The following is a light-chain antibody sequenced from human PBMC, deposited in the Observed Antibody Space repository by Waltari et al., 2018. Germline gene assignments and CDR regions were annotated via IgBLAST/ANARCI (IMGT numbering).Light chain of an antibody. V-gene: IGLV3-21*01. CDR1: NIGGKS. CDR2: NDN. Sequence: SYVLTQAPSVSVAPGKTAKISCGAYNIGGKSVHWYQQKSGQVPVAVIWNDNKRPSGIPERFSGSNFGNTATLTISRVEGGDEADYYCQVWDSSSDRVIFGGGTKLSVL. J-gene: IGLJ2*01. CDR3: QVWDSSSDRVI.